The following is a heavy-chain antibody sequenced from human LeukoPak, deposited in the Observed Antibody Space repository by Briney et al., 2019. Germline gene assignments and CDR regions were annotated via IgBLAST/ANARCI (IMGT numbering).Heavy chain of an antibody. V-gene: IGHV3-23*01. Sequence: GGSLRLSCTASGFTFSSCAMNWVRQAPGKGLEWVSTISGGAGTTYYADSVKGRFTISGDNSENTLHLQMNNLRAEDSALYYCAKRPPASGWSAMDVWGKGTTVTVSS. D-gene: IGHD6-19*01. CDR2: ISGGAGTT. J-gene: IGHJ6*04. CDR3: AKRPPASGWSAMDV. CDR1: GFTFSSCA.